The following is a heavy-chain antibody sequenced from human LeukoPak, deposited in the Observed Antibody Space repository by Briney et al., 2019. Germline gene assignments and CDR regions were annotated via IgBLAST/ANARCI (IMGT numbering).Heavy chain of an antibody. D-gene: IGHD6-13*01. CDR2: ISGSGGST. J-gene: IGHJ4*02. CDR1: GFTFSSYA. CDR3: ARDWVYSSRVSYFDY. Sequence: GGSLRLSCAASGFTFSSYAMSWVRQAPGKGLEWVSAISGSGGSTYYADSVKGRFTISRDNSKNTLYLQMNSLRAEDTAVYYCARDWVYSSRVSYFDYWGQGTLVTVSS. V-gene: IGHV3-23*01.